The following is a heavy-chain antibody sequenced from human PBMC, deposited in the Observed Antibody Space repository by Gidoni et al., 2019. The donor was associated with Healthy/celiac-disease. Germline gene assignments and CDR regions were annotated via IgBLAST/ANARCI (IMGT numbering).Heavy chain of an antibody. D-gene: IGHD6-19*01. V-gene: IGHV3-33*01. CDR3: ARDVVAVAGNNWFDP. CDR2: IWYDGSNK. J-gene: IGHJ5*02. CDR1: GFTSSSYG. Sequence: QVQLVASGGGVVQPGRSLTLSCAASGFTSSSYGMHWVRQAPGKGLEWGAVIWYDGSNKYYADSGKGRFTISRDNSKNTLYLQMNSLRAEDTAVYYCARDVVAVAGNNWFDPWGQGTLVTVSS.